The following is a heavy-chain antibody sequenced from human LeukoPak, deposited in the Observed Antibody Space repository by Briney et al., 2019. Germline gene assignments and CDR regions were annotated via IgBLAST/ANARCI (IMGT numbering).Heavy chain of an antibody. J-gene: IGHJ4*02. CDR1: GGSISGYS. V-gene: IGHV4-59*01. CDR2: MYYNGGP. Sequence: SETLSLTCTVSGGSISGYSWSWIRQPPGKGLEWIGYMYYNGGPTYNPSLESRVTISADTSKNQLSLKLTSVTAADTAVYYCASADSSGYSIFGYWGQGTLVTVSS. CDR3: ASADSSGYSIFGY. D-gene: IGHD3-22*01.